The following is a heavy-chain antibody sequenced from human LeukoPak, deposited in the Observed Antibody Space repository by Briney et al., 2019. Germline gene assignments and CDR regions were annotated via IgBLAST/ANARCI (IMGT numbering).Heavy chain of an antibody. V-gene: IGHV3-48*01. CDR2: ISSSSSTI. CDR1: GFTFSSYS. CDR3: ASNPITIFGVVNLYYFDY. D-gene: IGHD3-3*01. Sequence: GGSLRLSCAASGFTFSSYSMNWVRQAPGKGLEWFSYISSSSSTIYYADSVKGRFTISRDNAKNSLYLQMNSLRAEDTAVYYCASNPITIFGVVNLYYFDYWGQGTLVTVSS. J-gene: IGHJ4*02.